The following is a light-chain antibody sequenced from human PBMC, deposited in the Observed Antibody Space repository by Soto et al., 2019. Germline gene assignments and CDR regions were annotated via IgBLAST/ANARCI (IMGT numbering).Light chain of an antibody. CDR3: QQYDSSPYT. Sequence: EIVLTQSPGTLSSSPGERATLSCRASQSVSSSYLAWYQQKPGQAPRLLIYGASRRATGIPDRFSGSGSGTDFTLTISRLEPEDFAVYYCQQYDSSPYTFGQGTKLEIK. V-gene: IGKV3-20*01. CDR1: QSVSSSY. J-gene: IGKJ2*01. CDR2: GAS.